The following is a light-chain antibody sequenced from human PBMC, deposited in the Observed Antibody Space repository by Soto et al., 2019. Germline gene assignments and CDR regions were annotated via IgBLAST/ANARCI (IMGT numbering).Light chain of an antibody. V-gene: IGKV3-20*01. CDR2: DAS. J-gene: IGKJ5*01. Sequence: EVVLTHSPGTLALSPWERATLSFRASQTVRNNYLAWYQQKPGQAPRLLIYDASSRATGIPDRFSGGGSGTDFTLTISRLEPEDFAVYYCQQFSSSPSTFGQGTRLEIK. CDR1: QTVRNNY. CDR3: QQFSSSPST.